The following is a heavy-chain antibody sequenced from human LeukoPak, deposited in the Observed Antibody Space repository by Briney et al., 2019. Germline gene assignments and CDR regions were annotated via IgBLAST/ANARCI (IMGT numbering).Heavy chain of an antibody. J-gene: IGHJ4*02. CDR1: GFTFSSYW. D-gene: IGHD3-10*01. CDR3: TRDSYRGFGELLLFDY. CDR2: IKQDGSEQ. V-gene: IGHV3-7*01. Sequence: GGSLRLSCAASGFTFSSYWMSWVRQAPGKGLEWVANIKQDGSEQYYVDSVKGRFTTSRDNAKNSLYLQMISLRAEDTAVYYCTRDSYRGFGELLLFDYWGQGTLVTVSS.